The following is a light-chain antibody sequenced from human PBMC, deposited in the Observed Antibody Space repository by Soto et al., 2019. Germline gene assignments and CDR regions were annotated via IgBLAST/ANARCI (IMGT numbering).Light chain of an antibody. CDR2: DVS. CDR1: SSDVGNYNY. Sequence: QSVLTQPASVSGSPGEWITISCTGTSSDVGNYNYVSWYQQHPGKAPKLMIHDVSNRPSGVSNRFSGSKSGNTASLTISGLQAEDEADYYCSSYTSSSTYVFGTGTKVTVL. CDR3: SSYTSSSTYV. J-gene: IGLJ1*01. V-gene: IGLV2-14*01.